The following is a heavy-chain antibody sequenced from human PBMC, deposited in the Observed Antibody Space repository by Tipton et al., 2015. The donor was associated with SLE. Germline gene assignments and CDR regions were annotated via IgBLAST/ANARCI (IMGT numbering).Heavy chain of an antibody. CDR2: IDHYGGT. CDR1: GGSFSGYS. J-gene: IGHJ6*02. D-gene: IGHD6-19*01. Sequence: TLSLTCAVYGGSFSGYSWSWIRQPPGKGLEWIGEIDHYGGTNSNPSLKSRVTISIDTSKKQFSLKLSSVTAADTAVYYCARGRGTSSGWGKYYYYGLDVWGQGTTVTVPS. V-gene: IGHV4-34*01. CDR3: ARGRGTSSGWGKYYYYGLDV.